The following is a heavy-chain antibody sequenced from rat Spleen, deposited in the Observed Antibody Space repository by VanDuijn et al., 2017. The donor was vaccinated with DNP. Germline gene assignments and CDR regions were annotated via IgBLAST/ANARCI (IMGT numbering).Heavy chain of an antibody. CDR1: GFTFSDFY. Sequence: EVQLVESGGGLVQPGRSLKLSCAASGFTFSDFYMAWVRQAPRKGLEWVTTISTSGRKTYYPDSVKGRFTISRDNTKNILYLQMNSLTSEDTATYYCATEDYGYPFDYWGQGVMVTVSS. CDR3: ATEDYGYPFDY. J-gene: IGHJ2*01. CDR2: ISTSGRKT. V-gene: IGHV5-25*01. D-gene: IGHD1-7*01.